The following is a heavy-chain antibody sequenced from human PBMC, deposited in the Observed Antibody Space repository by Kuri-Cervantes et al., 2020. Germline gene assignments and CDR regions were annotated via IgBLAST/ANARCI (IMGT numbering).Heavy chain of an antibody. Sequence: GGSLRLSCAASGFAFRTYALSWVRQAPGKGLEWVSTISRSADNTYYAGSVKGRFTISRDNSKNRLYLQMNSLRAEDTAVYYCAREGRDGYNFELNYWGQGTLVTVSS. CDR3: AREGRDGYNFELNY. J-gene: IGHJ4*02. D-gene: IGHD5-24*01. CDR1: GFAFRTYA. CDR2: ISRSADNT. V-gene: IGHV3-23*01.